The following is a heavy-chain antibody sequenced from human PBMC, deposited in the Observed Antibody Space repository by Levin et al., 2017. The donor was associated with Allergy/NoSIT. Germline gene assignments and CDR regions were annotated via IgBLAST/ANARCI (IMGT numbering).Heavy chain of an antibody. CDR3: AKAGGAVAGTGFDY. V-gene: IGHV3-30*18. J-gene: IGHJ4*02. Sequence: QAGGSLRLSCAASGFTFSSYGMHWVRQAPGKGLEWVAVISYDGSNKYYADSVKGRFTISRDNSKNTLYLQMNSLRAEDTAVYYCAKAGGAVAGTGFDYWGQGTLVTVSS. CDR1: GFTFSSYG. D-gene: IGHD6-19*01. CDR2: ISYDGSNK.